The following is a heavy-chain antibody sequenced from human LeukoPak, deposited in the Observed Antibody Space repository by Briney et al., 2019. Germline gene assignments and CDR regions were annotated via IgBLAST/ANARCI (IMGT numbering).Heavy chain of an antibody. V-gene: IGHV3-21*01. CDR3: ARDVVWGEFCFDY. Sequence: PGGSLRLSCAASGFTFSSYSMNWVRQAPGKGLEWVSSISSSSSYIYYADSVKGRFTISRDNAKNSLYLQMNSLRAEDTAVYYCARDVVWGEFCFDYWGQGTLVTVSS. CDR1: GFTFSSYS. CDR2: ISSSSSYI. D-gene: IGHD3-16*01. J-gene: IGHJ4*02.